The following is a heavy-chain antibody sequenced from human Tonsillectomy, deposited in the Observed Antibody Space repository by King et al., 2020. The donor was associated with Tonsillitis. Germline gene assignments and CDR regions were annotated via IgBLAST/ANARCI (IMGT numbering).Heavy chain of an antibody. V-gene: IGHV1-18*01. CDR1: GYTFTSYG. J-gene: IGHJ5*02. CDR2: ISAYNGNT. D-gene: IGHD6-13*01. Sequence: VQLVESGAEVKKPGASVKVSCEASGYTFTSYGISWVRQAPGQGLEWMGCISAYNGNTNYAQKLKGRVTMTTDTSTSTAYMELRSLRSDDTAVYYGARDPRIAAAGTFGWFDRWGQGTMVIVFS. CDR3: ARDPRIAAAGTFGWFDR.